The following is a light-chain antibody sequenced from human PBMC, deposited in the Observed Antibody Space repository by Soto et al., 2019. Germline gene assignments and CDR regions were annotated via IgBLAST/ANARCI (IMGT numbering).Light chain of an antibody. CDR3: LQDYNYPPT. CDR2: AAS. J-gene: IGKJ1*01. CDR1: QGIRND. V-gene: IGKV1-6*01. Sequence: AIQMTQSPSSLFASVGDRVTITCRASQGIRNDLGWYQQKPGKAPKLLIYAASSLQSGVPSRFSGSGSGTDLTLTISSLQPEDFATYYCLQDYNYPPTFGQGTKVEIK.